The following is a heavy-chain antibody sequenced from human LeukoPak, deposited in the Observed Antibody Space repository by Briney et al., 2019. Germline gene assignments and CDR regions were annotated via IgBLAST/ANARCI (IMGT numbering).Heavy chain of an antibody. Sequence: GGSLRLSCAASGFTFSNYAIHWVRQAPGKGLEWVSVIWQVGGEKHYEDSVKGRFTISRDNSKNTLYLQMNSLRAEDTAVYYCARGWALAGNPNWFDPWGQGTLVTVSS. J-gene: IGHJ5*02. D-gene: IGHD6-19*01. V-gene: IGHV3-33*01. CDR2: IWQVGGEK. CDR1: GFTFSNYA. CDR3: ARGWALAGNPNWFDP.